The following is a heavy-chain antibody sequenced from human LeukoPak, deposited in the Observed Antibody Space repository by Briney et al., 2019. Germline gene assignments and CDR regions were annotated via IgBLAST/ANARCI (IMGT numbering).Heavy chain of an antibody. CDR2: IYYSGST. D-gene: IGHD1-7*01. V-gene: IGHV4-39*01. J-gene: IGHJ4*02. CDR1: GGSISSSSYY. CDR3: ARLNGLELPD. Sequence: SETLSLTCTVSGGSISSSSYYWGWIRQPPGKGLEWIGSIYYSGSTYYNPSLKSRVTISVDTSKNQFSLKPSSVTAADTAVYYCARLNGLELPDWGQGTLVTVSS.